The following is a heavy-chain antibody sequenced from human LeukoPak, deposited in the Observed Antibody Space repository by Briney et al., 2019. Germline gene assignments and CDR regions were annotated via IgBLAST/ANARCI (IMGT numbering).Heavy chain of an antibody. J-gene: IGHJ4*02. CDR1: GFTFSSCA. CDR3: ARARDNYDISSFSALDY. CDR2: ISKSGGST. Sequence: PGGSLRLSCAASGFTFSSCAMTWVRQAPGKGLESVSAISKSGGSTYYADSLKGRFTISRDNSKNTLSLLLNSLRAEDTAVYYCARARDNYDISSFSALDYWGQGTLVTVSS. V-gene: IGHV3-23*01. D-gene: IGHD3-22*01.